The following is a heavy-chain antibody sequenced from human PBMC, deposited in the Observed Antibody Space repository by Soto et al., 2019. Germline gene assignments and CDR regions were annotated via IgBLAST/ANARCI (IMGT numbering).Heavy chain of an antibody. D-gene: IGHD5-18*01. CDR2: ISYDGSNK. V-gene: IGHV3-30-3*01. Sequence: GGSLRLSCTASGFTFSQYWMNWVRQAPGKGLEWVAVISYDGSNKYYADSVKGRFTITRDNSKNTLYLQIKNLRAEDTVVYYCASVLRLGYSYGYF. J-gene: IGHJ4*01. CDR1: GFTFSQYW. CDR3: ASVLRLGYSYGYF.